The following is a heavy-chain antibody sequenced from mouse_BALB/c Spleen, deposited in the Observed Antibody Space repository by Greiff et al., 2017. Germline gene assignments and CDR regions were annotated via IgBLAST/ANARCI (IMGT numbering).Heavy chain of an antibody. CDR3: TRGYYGSSYGDYFDY. CDR1: GYTFTSYW. J-gene: IGHJ2*01. V-gene: IGHV1-69*02. CDR2: IYPSDSYT. Sequence: VQLQQPGAELVRPGASVKLSCKASGYTFTSYWINWVKQRPGQGLEWIGNIYPSDSYTNYNQKFKDKATLTVDKSSSTAYMQLSSPTSEDSAVYYCTRGYYGSSYGDYFDYWGQGTTLTVSS. D-gene: IGHD1-1*01.